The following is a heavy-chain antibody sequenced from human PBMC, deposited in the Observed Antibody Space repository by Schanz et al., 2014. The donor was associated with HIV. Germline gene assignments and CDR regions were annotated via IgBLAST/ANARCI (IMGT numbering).Heavy chain of an antibody. D-gene: IGHD3-22*01. CDR3: TGGLYYDSIPFDP. J-gene: IGHJ5*02. CDR2: ISYDGSNK. V-gene: IGHV3-30*03. Sequence: QVQLVESGGRVVQPGRSLRLSCAASGFTFTTYGMHWVRQTPGKGLEWVAVISYDGSNKYYADSVKGRFTISRDNSKNTLFLQMNSLRAEDTAIYYCTGGLYYDSIPFDPWGQGTLVTVSS. CDR1: GFTFTTYG.